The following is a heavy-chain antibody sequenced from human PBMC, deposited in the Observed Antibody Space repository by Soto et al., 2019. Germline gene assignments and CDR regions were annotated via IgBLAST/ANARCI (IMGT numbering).Heavy chain of an antibody. CDR3: ARVTSMVRGVIDYWFDP. D-gene: IGHD3-10*01. V-gene: IGHV1-69*01. J-gene: IGHJ5*02. CDR2: IIPMYGPA. CDR1: GVTFSSSA. Sequence: QVPMVQYGTEVRKPGSSVKVSCKASGVTFSSSAINWVRQAPGQGLEWMGGIIPMYGPANNAQRVHGRVTITADDSTSTVYMELSILASQDTDVYYCARVTSMVRGVIDYWFDPCGHGALVPVYS.